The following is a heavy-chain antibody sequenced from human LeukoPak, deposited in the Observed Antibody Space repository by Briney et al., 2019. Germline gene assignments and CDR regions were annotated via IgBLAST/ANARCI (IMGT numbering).Heavy chain of an antibody. J-gene: IGHJ4*02. CDR1: GFTSSTFP. Sequence: GGSLRLSCSASGFTSSTFPMYWVRQAPGKGLEYVSAVSGSGGSTHYADSVKGRFTISRDNSKNTLYLQMHSLTIEDTAVYYCVKEAVGCSSAACLYYFDYWGQGTLVTVSS. CDR3: VKEAVGCSSAACLYYFDY. V-gene: IGHV3-64D*06. CDR2: VSGSGGST. D-gene: IGHD2-2*01.